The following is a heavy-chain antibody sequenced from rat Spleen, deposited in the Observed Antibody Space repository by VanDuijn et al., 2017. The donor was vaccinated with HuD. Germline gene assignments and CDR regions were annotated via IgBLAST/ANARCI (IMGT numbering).Heavy chain of an antibody. CDR2: ISTGGGNT. CDR1: GFIFKDYW. CDR3: ARCWAARVLLYWYFDF. Sequence: EVQLVESGGGLVQPGRSLKLSCVASGFIFKDYWMTWIRQAPTKGLEWVASISTGGGNTYYRDSVKGRFTISRYNAKSTLYQQMESMRSEDTATYSCARCWAARVLLYWYFDFWGPGTMVTVSS. D-gene: IGHD1-2*01. J-gene: IGHJ1*01. V-gene: IGHV5-25*01.